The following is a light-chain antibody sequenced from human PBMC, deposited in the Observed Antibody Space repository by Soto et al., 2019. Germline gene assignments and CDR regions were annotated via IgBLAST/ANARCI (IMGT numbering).Light chain of an antibody. Sequence: NFMLTQPHSVSESPGKTVTISCTRSSGSIASNYVQLYQQRPGSAPTTVIYEDNQRPSGVPDRFSGSIDSSSNSASLTISGLQTEDEADYYCQSYDSSNRWVFGGGTKLTVL. CDR2: EDN. J-gene: IGLJ3*02. V-gene: IGLV6-57*04. CDR1: SGSIASNY. CDR3: QSYDSSNRWV.